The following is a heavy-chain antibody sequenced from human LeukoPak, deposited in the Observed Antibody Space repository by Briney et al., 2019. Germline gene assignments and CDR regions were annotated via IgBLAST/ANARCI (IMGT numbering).Heavy chain of an antibody. D-gene: IGHD4-17*01. Sequence: PGGSLRLSCAASGFTFSNAWMSWVRQAPGKGLEWVGRIKSKTDGGTTDYAAPVKGRFTISRDDSKNTLYLQMNSLKTEDTAVSYCTTAPYYTTDYGDYYYYYGMDVWGQGTTVTVSS. CDR1: GFTFSNAW. J-gene: IGHJ6*02. CDR2: IKSKTDGGTT. CDR3: TTAPYYTTDYGDYYYYYGMDV. V-gene: IGHV3-15*01.